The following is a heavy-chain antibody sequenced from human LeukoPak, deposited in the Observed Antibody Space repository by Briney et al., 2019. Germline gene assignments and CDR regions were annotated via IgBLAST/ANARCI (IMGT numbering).Heavy chain of an antibody. CDR3: ATAGFYFDF. CDR2: IYYSGST. Sequence: SETLSLTCTVSGGSISSYYWSWIRQPPGKGLEWIGYIYYSGSTNYNPSLKSRVTISVDTSKYQFSLKLSSVTAADTALYYCATAGFYFDFWGQGTLVTVSS. CDR1: GGSISSYY. V-gene: IGHV4-59*12. D-gene: IGHD3-10*01. J-gene: IGHJ4*02.